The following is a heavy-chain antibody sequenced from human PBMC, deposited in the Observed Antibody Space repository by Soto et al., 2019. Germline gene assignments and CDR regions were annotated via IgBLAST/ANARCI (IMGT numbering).Heavy chain of an antibody. J-gene: IGHJ5*02. CDR2: IYYSGST. V-gene: IGHV4-59*01. CDR3: ARDLGSFDGTSWKNWFDP. D-gene: IGHD2-2*01. CDR1: GGSISSYY. Sequence: SETRYLTCTVSGGSISSYYWSWIRQPPGKGLEWIGYIYYSGSTNYNPSLKSRVTISVDTSKNQFSLKLSSVTAADTAVYYCARDLGSFDGTSWKNWFDPWGQGTLVTVSS.